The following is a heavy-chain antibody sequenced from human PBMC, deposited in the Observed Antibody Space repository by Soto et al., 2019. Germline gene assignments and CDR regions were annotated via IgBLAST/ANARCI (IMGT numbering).Heavy chain of an antibody. CDR1: GGTFSSYA. J-gene: IGHJ6*02. CDR2: IIPIFGTA. Sequence: ASVKVSCKASGGTFSSYAISWVRQAPGQGLEWMGGIIPIFGTANYAQKFQGRVTITADESTSTAYMELSSLRSEDTAVYYCARAPWPTRTNYYYYGMDVWGQGTTVTVSS. CDR3: ARAPWPTRTNYYYYGMDV. V-gene: IGHV1-69*13.